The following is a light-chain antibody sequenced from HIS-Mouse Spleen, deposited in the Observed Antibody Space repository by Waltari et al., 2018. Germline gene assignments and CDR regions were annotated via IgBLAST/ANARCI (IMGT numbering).Light chain of an antibody. CDR1: SGSIASNY. J-gene: IGLJ3*02. V-gene: IGLV6-57*02. Sequence: NFMLTQPHSVSESPGKTVTISCTGSSGSIASNYVQWYQQRPGSAPTTVIYEDHQRPSGXPXRFSGYIDSSSXSASLTISGLKTEDEADYYCQSYDSSNSWVFGGGTKLTV. CDR2: EDH. CDR3: QSYDSSNSWV.